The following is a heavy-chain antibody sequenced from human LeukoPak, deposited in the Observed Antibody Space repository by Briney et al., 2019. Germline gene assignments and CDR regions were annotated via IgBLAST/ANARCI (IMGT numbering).Heavy chain of an antibody. V-gene: IGHV3-23*01. J-gene: IGHJ3*02. CDR2: VNGGGDDT. Sequence: GGSLRLSCAASGFTFSNYAMSWVRQAPGKGLEWVSAVNGGGDDTYYADSVKGRFTISRDNYKSTLYLQMNSLRAEDTAFYYCAKYYYGSGSYSFDIWGQGTMVTVSS. CDR3: AKYYYGSGSYSFDI. CDR1: GFTFSNYA. D-gene: IGHD3-10*01.